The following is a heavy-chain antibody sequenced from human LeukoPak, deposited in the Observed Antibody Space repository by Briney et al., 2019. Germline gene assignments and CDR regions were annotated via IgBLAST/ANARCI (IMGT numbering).Heavy chain of an antibody. J-gene: IGHJ6*02. Sequence: SVKVSCKASGYTFTGHYVHWVRQAPGQGLEWMGGIIPIFGTANYAQKFQGRVTITADESTSTAYMELSSLRSEDTAVYYCAESGSGSYYNVGYYGMDVWGQGTTVTVSS. V-gene: IGHV1-69*13. D-gene: IGHD3-10*01. CDR2: IIPIFGTA. CDR1: GYTFTGHY. CDR3: AESGSGSYYNVGYYGMDV.